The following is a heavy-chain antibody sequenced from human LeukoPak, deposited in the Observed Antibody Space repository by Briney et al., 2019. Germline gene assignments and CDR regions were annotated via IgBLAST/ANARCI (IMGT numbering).Heavy chain of an antibody. CDR3: AKDGEAAYDY. V-gene: IGHV3-21*04. Sequence: GGSLRLSCAASGFTFSSYSMNWVRQAPGKGLEWVSSISSSSSYIYYADSVKGRFTMSRDNSKNTLYLQMSSLTAEDTAVYYCAKDGEAAYDYWGQGTLVTVSS. J-gene: IGHJ4*02. D-gene: IGHD3-3*01. CDR1: GFTFSSYS. CDR2: ISSSSSYI.